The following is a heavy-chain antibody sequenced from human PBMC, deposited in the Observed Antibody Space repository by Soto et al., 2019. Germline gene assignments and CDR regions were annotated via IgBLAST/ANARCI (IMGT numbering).Heavy chain of an antibody. CDR2: ISSSSSYI. CDR3: ARESADYYDSSGYFDC. V-gene: IGHV3-21*01. J-gene: IGHJ4*02. D-gene: IGHD3-22*01. CDR1: GFTFRGYS. Sequence: GSLRLSCAASGFTFRGYSMNWVRQAPGKGLEWVSFISSSSSYIYYADSEKGRVTTARDNAKNSLILQMNRLSAEDTAVYYWARESADYYDSSGYFDCWGQGTLVTVSS.